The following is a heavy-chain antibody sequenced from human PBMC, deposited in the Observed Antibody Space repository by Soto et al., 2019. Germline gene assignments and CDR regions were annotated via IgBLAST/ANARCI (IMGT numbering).Heavy chain of an antibody. D-gene: IGHD3-10*01. J-gene: IGHJ4*02. CDR3: ASLPDWGSGSN. V-gene: IGHV4-39*01. CDR2: IYYSGRA. Sequence: QLQLQESGPGLVKPSETLSLTCTVSGGSISSSSYYWGWIRQPPGKGLEWIGSIYYSGRAYYNPALQSRVTISVDTSKNQFSLRLSSVTAADTAIYYCASLPDWGSGSNWGQGTLVTVSS. CDR1: GGSISSSSYY.